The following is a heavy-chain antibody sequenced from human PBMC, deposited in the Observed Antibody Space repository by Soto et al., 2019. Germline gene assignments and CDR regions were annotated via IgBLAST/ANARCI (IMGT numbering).Heavy chain of an antibody. J-gene: IGHJ6*03. Sequence: PSETLSLTCTVSGGSISSYYWSWIRQPPGKGLEWIGYIYYSGSTNYNPSLKSRVTISVDTSKNQFSLKLSSVTAADTAVYYCARCPSGYDILTGPYYYYMDVWGKGTTVTVSS. CDR3: ARCPSGYDILTGPYYYYMDV. CDR1: GGSISSYY. V-gene: IGHV4-59*01. D-gene: IGHD3-9*01. CDR2: IYYSGST.